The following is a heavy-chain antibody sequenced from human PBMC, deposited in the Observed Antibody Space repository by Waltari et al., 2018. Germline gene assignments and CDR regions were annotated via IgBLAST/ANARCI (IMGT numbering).Heavy chain of an antibody. CDR3: ATGPKIASLFLYQSRSFNWGTDAFDI. J-gene: IGHJ3*02. Sequence: QVQLVQSGAEVKKPGASVKVSCKVSGYHLTELSMHWVRQAPGKGLEWMGGFDPEDGETIYAQKFQGRVTMTEDTSTDTAYMELSSLRSEDTTVYYCATGPKIASLFLYQSRSFNWGTDAFDIWGQGTMVTVSS. D-gene: IGHD7-27*01. CDR2: FDPEDGET. CDR1: GYHLTELS. V-gene: IGHV1-24*01.